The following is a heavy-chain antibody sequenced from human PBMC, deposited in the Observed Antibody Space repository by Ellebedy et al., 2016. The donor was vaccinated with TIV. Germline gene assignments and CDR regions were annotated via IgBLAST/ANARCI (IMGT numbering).Heavy chain of an antibody. D-gene: IGHD3-10*01. V-gene: IGHV4-34*01. CDR2: INQSGST. Sequence: SETLSLXXAVYGASFTGYYWAWVRQSPGKGLEWIGDINQSGSTNYNPSLSSRVTISLDSSKTHYSLSLSALTAADTGVYFCARHSLVRGITAWGQGTLVAVSS. CDR3: ARHSLVRGITA. CDR1: GASFTGYY. J-gene: IGHJ5*02.